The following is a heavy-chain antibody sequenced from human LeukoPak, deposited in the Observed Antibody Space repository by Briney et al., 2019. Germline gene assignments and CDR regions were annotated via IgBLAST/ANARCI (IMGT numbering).Heavy chain of an antibody. CDR3: ARSYSSGSYAFDI. CDR1: GGSISSYH. D-gene: IGHD6-19*01. J-gene: IGHJ3*02. Sequence: SETLSLTCTVSGGSISSYHWSWIRQPPGKGLEWIGYIYYSGSTNYNPSLKSRVTISVDTSKNQFSLKLSSVTAADTAVYYCARSYSSGSYAFDIWGQGTMVTVSS. CDR2: IYYSGST. V-gene: IGHV4-59*01.